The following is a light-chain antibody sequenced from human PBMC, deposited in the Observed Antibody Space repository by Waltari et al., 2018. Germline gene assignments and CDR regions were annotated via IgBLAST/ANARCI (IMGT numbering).Light chain of an antibody. Sequence: QPVLTQPPSASASLGASVTLTCTLSSGYSNYKVDWYQQRQGKGPRFVMRVGTGGIVGSKGDGIPDRFSVLGSGLNRYLTIKNIQEEDESDYHCGADHSSGSNFVWVFGGGTKLTVL. J-gene: IGLJ3*02. CDR2: VGTGGIVG. CDR3: GADHSSGSNFVWV. V-gene: IGLV9-49*01. CDR1: SGYSNYK.